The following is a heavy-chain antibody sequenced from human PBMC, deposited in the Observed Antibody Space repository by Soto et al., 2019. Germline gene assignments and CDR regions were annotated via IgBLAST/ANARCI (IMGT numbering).Heavy chain of an antibody. V-gene: IGHV3-30*18. J-gene: IGHJ6*01. D-gene: IGHD3-16*01. CDR3: AKVMITFGGTRYGLDV. CDR2: ISYDGSNK. Sequence: PGGSLRLSCAASGFTFSSYGMHWVRQAPGKGLEWVAVISYDGSNKYYADSVKGRFTISRDNSKNTPYLQMNSLRAEDTAVYYCAKVMITFGGTRYGLDVWGQGTTVTVSS. CDR1: GFTFSSYG.